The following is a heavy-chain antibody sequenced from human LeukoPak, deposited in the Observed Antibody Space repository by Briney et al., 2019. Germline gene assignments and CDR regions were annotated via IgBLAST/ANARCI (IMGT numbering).Heavy chain of an antibody. CDR2: INPSGGST. Sequence: GASVKVSCKASGYTFTSYYMHWVRQAPGQGLEWMGMINPSGGSTSYAQKFQGRVTMTTDMSTSTVYMELSSLRSEDTAVYYCARDLGSSGWDQSFDYWGQGTLVTVSS. CDR1: GYTFTSYY. D-gene: IGHD6-19*01. J-gene: IGHJ4*02. V-gene: IGHV1-46*01. CDR3: ARDLGSSGWDQSFDY.